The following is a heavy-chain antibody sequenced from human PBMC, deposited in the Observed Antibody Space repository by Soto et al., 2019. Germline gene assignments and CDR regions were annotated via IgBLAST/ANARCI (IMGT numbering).Heavy chain of an antibody. V-gene: IGHV3-30*18. J-gene: IGHJ6*02. CDR2: ISYDGSNK. CDR3: AKDQGRYYYYGMDV. Sequence: VAVISYDGSNKYYADSVKGRFTISRDNSKNTLYLQMNNLRAEDTAVYYCAKDQGRYYYYGMDVWGQGTTVTVSS.